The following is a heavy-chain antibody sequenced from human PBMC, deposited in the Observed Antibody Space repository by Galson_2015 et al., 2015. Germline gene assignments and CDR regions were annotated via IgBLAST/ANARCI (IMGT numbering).Heavy chain of an antibody. CDR2: IKSKSDGGTT. J-gene: IGHJ3*01. V-gene: IGHV3-15*01. CDR3: TTEAAPSIRFRAFEF. Sequence: SLRLSCAVSGFTFSKGWMSWVRQAPGKGLEWVGRIKSKSDGGTTDYAAPVKGRFTISRDDSKNTLYLQMNSLKTEDTALYYCTTEAAPSIRFRAFEFWGQGTVVTVSS. CDR1: GFTFSKGW. D-gene: IGHD6-25*01.